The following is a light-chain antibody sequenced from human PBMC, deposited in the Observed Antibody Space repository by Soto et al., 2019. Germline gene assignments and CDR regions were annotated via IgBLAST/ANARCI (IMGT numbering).Light chain of an antibody. V-gene: IGKV1-5*01. CDR2: DAS. CDR1: QRISEW. CDR3: HQYNNYPWT. J-gene: IGKJ1*01. Sequence: DIQMTQSPSTLSASVGDRVTITCRASQRISEWLAWYQQKPGKAPKLLIYDASSLQTGVPSRFSGSGSGTEFTLTISSLQPDDFATYYCHQYNNYPWTFGQGTKVDNK.